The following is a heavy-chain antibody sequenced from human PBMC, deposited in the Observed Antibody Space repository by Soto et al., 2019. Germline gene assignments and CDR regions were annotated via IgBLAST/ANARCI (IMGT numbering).Heavy chain of an antibody. CDR1: GGSMRNYF. CDR3: AAGEASSRNLAPYYLDF. V-gene: IGHV4-59*01. Sequence: PSETLSLTCTVSGGSMRNYFWTWIRQPPGKGLEWIGYIHYSGTTSFFPSYNPSLRSRVTISEDTSKNQFSLKLLSVTTADTAVYFCAAGEASSRNLAPYYLDFWGQGTLVTFSS. D-gene: IGHD6-13*01. CDR2: IHYSGTT. J-gene: IGHJ4*02.